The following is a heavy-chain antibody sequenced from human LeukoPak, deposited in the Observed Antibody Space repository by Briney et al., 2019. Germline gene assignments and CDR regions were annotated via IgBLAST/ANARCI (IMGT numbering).Heavy chain of an antibody. CDR2: INHSGST. CDR1: GGSFSGYY. J-gene: IGHJ1*01. V-gene: IGHV4-34*01. Sequence: PSETLSLTCAVYGGSFSGYYWSWIRQPPGKGLEWIGEINHSGSTNYNPSLKSRVTISVDTSKNQFSLKLSSVTAADTAVYYCARTPYYYDSSGYLLSAEYFQHWGQGTLVTVSS. CDR3: ARTPYYYDSSGYLLSAEYFQH. D-gene: IGHD3-22*01.